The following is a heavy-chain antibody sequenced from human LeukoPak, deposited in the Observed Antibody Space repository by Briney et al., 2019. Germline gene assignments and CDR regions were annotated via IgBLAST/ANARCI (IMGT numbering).Heavy chain of an antibody. CDR1: GFTFSSYW. J-gene: IGHJ6*03. CDR2: IKQDGSEK. D-gene: IGHD6-19*01. CDR3: ARARGSGWYTDYYYYMDV. Sequence: GGSLRLSCAASGFTFSSYWMSWVRQAPGKGLEWVANIKQDGSEKYYVDSVKGRFTISRDNAKNSLYLQMNSLRAEDTAVYYCARARGSGWYTDYYYYMDVWGKGTTVTVSS. V-gene: IGHV3-7*01.